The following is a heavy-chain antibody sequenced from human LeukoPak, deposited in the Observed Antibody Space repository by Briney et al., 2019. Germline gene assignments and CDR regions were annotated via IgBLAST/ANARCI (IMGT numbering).Heavy chain of an antibody. CDR3: ARDNAASYYSWFGT. D-gene: IGHD3-10*01. CDR2: IHYSGST. CDR1: GGSIRTSSYY. V-gene: IGHV4-39*07. Sequence: PSEALSLTCIVSGGSIRTSSYYWGWIRQTPGKGLELIGSIHYSGSTYYNPSLKSRVTISVETSQFSLNLMSVTPADTAMYYCARDNAASYYSWFGTWGQGIMVTVSS. J-gene: IGHJ5*02.